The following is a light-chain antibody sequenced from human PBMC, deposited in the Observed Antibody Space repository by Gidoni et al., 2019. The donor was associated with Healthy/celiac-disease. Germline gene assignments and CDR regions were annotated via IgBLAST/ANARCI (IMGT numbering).Light chain of an antibody. V-gene: IGKV1-39*01. Sequence: DFQMTQSPSSLSASVGDRVTITCRASQRISSYLNWYQQKPGKAPKLLIYAACSLQSGVPSRVSGSGSGTDVTLTISSLQPEDFATYYCQQSYSTPYTFGQGTKLESK. CDR2: AAC. CDR1: QRISSY. J-gene: IGKJ2*01. CDR3: QQSYSTPYT.